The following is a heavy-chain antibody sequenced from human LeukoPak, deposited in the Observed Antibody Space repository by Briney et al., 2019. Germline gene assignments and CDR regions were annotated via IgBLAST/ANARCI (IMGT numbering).Heavy chain of an antibody. CDR1: GFTFSSLA. CDR3: AKETTLTGAADN. CDR2: ISADAVTT. V-gene: IGHV3-23*01. J-gene: IGHJ4*02. Sequence: GGSLRLSCAASGFTFSSLAMSWVRQAPGKGLEWVAPISADAVTTRYADSVKGRFTISRDSSKNTLYLQMNSLRAEDTAIYYCAKETTLTGAADNWGQGTLVTVSS. D-gene: IGHD4-11*01.